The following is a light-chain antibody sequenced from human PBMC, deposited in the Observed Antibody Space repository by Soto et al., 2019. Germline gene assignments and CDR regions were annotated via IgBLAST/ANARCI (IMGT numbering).Light chain of an antibody. J-gene: IGKJ1*01. V-gene: IGKV3D-15*01. CDR2: GAS. CDR1: QSVSSN. Sequence: EIVMTQSPATLSVSPGERATLSCMASQSVSSNLAWYQQKPGQAPRLLIYGASTRATGIPARFSGSGSGTEFTLTISSLQSEDFAVYSCQQYNNWAWTFGQGTKVDIK. CDR3: QQYNNWAWT.